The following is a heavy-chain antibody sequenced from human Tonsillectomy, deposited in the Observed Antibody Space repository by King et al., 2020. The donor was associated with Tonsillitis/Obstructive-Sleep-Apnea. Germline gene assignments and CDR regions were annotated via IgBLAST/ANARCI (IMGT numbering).Heavy chain of an antibody. D-gene: IGHD1-20*01. V-gene: IGHV1-69*01. CDR1: GGTFSNSA. J-gene: IGHJ6*03. Sequence: QLVQSGAEVKKPGSSVKVSCKASGGTFSNSAISWVRQAPGHGLEWMGGIIPIFGAANYAQKFQGRVTITADESTNTAYMELSSLRSEDTAVYYCAGISGSYYYYYMDVWGKGTTVTVSS. CDR3: AGISGSYYYYYMDV. CDR2: IIPIFGAA.